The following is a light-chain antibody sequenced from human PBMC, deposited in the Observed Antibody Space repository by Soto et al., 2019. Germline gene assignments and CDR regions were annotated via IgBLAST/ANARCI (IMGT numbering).Light chain of an antibody. J-gene: IGKJ2*01. V-gene: IGKV3-15*01. CDR3: QRANNWPYT. CDR2: GAS. CDR1: QSVRTN. Sequence: EIVLTQSPGTLSVSPGERANLSCRASQSVRTNLAWIQQKPGEAPRLLIYGASTRATGIPARFSGSGSGTELTLTISSLQSEDLAVYFSQRANNWPYTFGEATKLEV.